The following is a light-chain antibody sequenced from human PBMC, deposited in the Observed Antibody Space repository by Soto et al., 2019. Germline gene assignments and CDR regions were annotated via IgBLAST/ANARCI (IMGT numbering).Light chain of an antibody. CDR2: GNF. CDR3: QSYDSTLSGSRV. V-gene: IGLV1-40*01. Sequence: QPVLTQPPSVSGAPGQRVTISCAGGSSSIGAGYDVHWYQQLPGTAPKLLIYGNFNRPSGVPDRFSGSKSGTSASLAITGLQAGDEADYYCQSYDSTLSGSRVFGGGTKVTVL. CDR1: SSSIGAGYD. J-gene: IGLJ3*02.